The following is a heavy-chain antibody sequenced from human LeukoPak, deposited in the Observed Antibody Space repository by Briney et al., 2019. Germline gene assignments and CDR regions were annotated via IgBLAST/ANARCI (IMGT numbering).Heavy chain of an antibody. D-gene: IGHD3-9*01. V-gene: IGHV4-34*01. CDR3: ARGPPIEPGILTGYYYFDY. CDR2: INHSGYT. Sequence: PGGSLRLSCAASGFSVSHKFMDWVRQPPGKGLEWIGEINHSGYTNYKSSLKSRVTVSVDTSKNQFALKLSSVTAADTALYYCARGPPIEPGILTGYYYFDYWGRGTLVTVSS. CDR1: GFSVSHKF. J-gene: IGHJ4*02.